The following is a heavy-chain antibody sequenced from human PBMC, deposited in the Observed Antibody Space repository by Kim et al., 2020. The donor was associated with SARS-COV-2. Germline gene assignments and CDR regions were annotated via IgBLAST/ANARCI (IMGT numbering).Heavy chain of an antibody. V-gene: IGHV3-21*01. CDR1: GFTFSSYS. Sequence: GGSLRLSCAASGFTFSSYSMNWVRQAPGKGLEWVSSISSSSSYIYYADSVKGRFTISRDNAKNSLYLQMNSLRAEDTAVYYCASQRELWVPNFDYWGQGTLVTVSS. D-gene: IGHD1-26*01. J-gene: IGHJ4*02. CDR2: ISSSSSYI. CDR3: ASQRELWVPNFDY.